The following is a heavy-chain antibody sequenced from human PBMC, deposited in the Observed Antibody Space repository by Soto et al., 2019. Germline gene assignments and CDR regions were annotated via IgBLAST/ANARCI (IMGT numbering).Heavy chain of an antibody. CDR2: IRSKAYGRTT. D-gene: IGHD3-22*01. V-gene: IGHV3-49*03. CDR3: TRKRITMIVVVPSPFDY. Sequence: GGSLRLSCTASGFTFGDYAMSWFRQAPGKGLEWVGFIRSKAYGRTTEYAASVKGRFTISRDDSKSIAYLQMNSLKTEDTAVYYCTRKRITMIVVVPSPFDYWGQGTLVTVSS. J-gene: IGHJ4*02. CDR1: GFTFGDYA.